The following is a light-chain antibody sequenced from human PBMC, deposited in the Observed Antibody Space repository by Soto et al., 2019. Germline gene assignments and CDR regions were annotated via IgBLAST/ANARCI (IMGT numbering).Light chain of an antibody. Sequence: QSVLTQPPSVSGAPGQRVTISCTGSSSNIGAGYDVHWYQQLPGTAPKLLIYGNSNRPSGVPDRFSGSKSGTSASLAITGLEAEDEADYYRQSYDSSLSGVVFAGGTKLTVL. V-gene: IGLV1-40*01. J-gene: IGLJ2*01. CDR3: QSYDSSLSGVV. CDR1: SSNIGAGYD. CDR2: GNS.